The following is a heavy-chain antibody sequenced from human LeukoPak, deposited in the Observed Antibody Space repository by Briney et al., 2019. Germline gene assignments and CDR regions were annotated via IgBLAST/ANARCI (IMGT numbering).Heavy chain of an antibody. V-gene: IGHV3-66*01. D-gene: IGHD3-3*01. Sequence: GGSLRLSCAASGFTFSSYSMNWVRQAPGKGLEWVSVIYSGGSTYYADSVKGRFTISRDNSKSTLYLQMNSLRAEDTAVYYCARVYYDFRSGYYDYWGQGTLVTVSS. J-gene: IGHJ4*02. CDR3: ARVYYDFRSGYYDY. CDR1: GFTFSSYS. CDR2: IYSGGST.